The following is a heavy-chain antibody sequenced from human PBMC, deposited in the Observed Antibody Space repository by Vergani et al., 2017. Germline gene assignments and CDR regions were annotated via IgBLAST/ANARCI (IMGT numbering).Heavy chain of an antibody. J-gene: IGHJ6*03. V-gene: IGHV1-18*01. D-gene: IGHD3-3*01. Sequence: QVQLVQSGAEVKKPGASVKVSCKASGYTFTSYGISWVRQAPGQGLEWMGWISAYNGNTNYAQKLQGRATMTTDTSTSTAYMELRSLRADDTAVYYCARVFGLDDFWSGYYLYYYYYMDVWGKGTTVTVSS. CDR3: ARVFGLDDFWSGYYLYYYYYMDV. CDR1: GYTFTSYG. CDR2: ISAYNGNT.